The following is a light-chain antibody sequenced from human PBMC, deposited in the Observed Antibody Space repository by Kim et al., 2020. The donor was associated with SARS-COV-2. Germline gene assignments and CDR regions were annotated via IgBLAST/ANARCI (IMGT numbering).Light chain of an antibody. V-gene: IGKV3-11*01. CDR3: QQRGS. J-gene: IGKJ5*01. CDR2: EAS. CDR1: QGVSNY. Sequence: GTLSLSPGDRATPSCRAIQGVSNYLAWYQQKPGQAPRLLIYEASKRAAGIPARFSGSGSGTDFTLTISRLEPGDSAVYFCQQRGSFGQGTRLEIK.